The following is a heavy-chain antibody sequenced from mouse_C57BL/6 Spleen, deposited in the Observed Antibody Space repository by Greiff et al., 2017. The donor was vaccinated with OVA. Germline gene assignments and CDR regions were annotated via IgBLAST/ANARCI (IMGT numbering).Heavy chain of an antibody. CDR3: ARWTDGYYFDY. J-gene: IGHJ2*01. D-gene: IGHD2-3*01. V-gene: IGHV1-69*01. CDR1: GYTFTSYW. CDR2: IDPSDSYT. Sequence: QVQLKQPGAELVMPGASVKLSCKASGYTFTSYWMHWVKQRPGQGLEWIGEIDPSDSYTNYNQKFKGKSTLTVDKSSSTAYMQLSSLTSEDSAVYYCARWTDGYYFDYWGQGTTLTVSS.